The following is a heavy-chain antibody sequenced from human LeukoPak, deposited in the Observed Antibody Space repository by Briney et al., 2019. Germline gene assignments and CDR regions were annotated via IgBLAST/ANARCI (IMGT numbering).Heavy chain of an antibody. CDR2: IIPIFGTA. Sequence: SVTVSCKASGGTFSSYAISWVRQAPGQGLEWMGGIIPIFGTANYAQKFQGRVTITADESTSTAYMELSSLRSEDTAVYYCARVRGVGSDSFDYWGQGTLVTVSS. V-gene: IGHV1-69*13. CDR1: GGTFSSYA. J-gene: IGHJ4*02. CDR3: ARVRGVGSDSFDY. D-gene: IGHD3-10*01.